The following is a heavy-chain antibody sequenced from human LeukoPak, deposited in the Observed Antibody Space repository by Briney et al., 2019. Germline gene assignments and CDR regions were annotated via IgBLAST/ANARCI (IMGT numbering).Heavy chain of an antibody. D-gene: IGHD2-2*01. V-gene: IGHV4-34*01. J-gene: IGHJ3*02. CDR1: GGSFSGYY. CDR3: ARGWYCSSTSCATDAFDI. Sequence: SETLSPTCADSGGSFSGYYWSWIRQPPGKGLEWIGEINHSGSTNYNPSLKQRVTISVDTSKNQFSLKLSSVTAADTAVYYCARGWYCSSTSCATDAFDIWGQGTMVTVSS. CDR2: INHSGST.